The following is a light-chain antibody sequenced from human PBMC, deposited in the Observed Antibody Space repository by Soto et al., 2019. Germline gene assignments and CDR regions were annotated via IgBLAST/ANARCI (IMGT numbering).Light chain of an antibody. Sequence: DLQMTQSTSTLSASVGDRVTITCRASQSISIWLAWYQQKPGKAPKILIYKASSLESGVPSRFSGSGSGTEFTLTISSLQPDDFATYYCQQYSTYTPRTFGQGTKVDTK. CDR3: QQYSTYTPRT. V-gene: IGKV1-5*03. CDR1: QSISIW. CDR2: KAS. J-gene: IGKJ1*01.